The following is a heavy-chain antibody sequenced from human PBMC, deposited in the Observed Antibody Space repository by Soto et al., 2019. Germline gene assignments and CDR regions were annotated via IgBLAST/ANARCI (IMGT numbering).Heavy chain of an antibody. CDR2: INPNSGGT. CDR1: GYIFTDYY. Sequence: ASVKVSCKASGYIFTDYYMHWVRQASGQGLEWMGWINPNSGGTNYAQKFQGWVTMTRDTSISTAYMELSRLRSDDTAVYYCARSYMVRGVANWFDPWGQGTQVTVS. J-gene: IGHJ5*02. CDR3: ARSYMVRGVANWFDP. D-gene: IGHD3-10*01. V-gene: IGHV1-2*04.